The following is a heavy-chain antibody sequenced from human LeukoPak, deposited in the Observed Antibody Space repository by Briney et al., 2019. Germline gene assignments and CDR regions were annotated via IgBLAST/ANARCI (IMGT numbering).Heavy chain of an antibody. J-gene: IGHJ3*02. CDR3: AKSLYPDAFDI. CDR1: GFTFRSHD. Sequence: GGSLRLSCAASGFTFRSHDMHWVRQAPGKGLEWVTFVRFDGSDKNYADSAKGRFTISRDSSKNTLSLQMISLRAEDTAVYYCAKSLYPDAFDIWGQGTMVTVS. V-gene: IGHV3-30*02. D-gene: IGHD2-8*01. CDR2: VRFDGSDK.